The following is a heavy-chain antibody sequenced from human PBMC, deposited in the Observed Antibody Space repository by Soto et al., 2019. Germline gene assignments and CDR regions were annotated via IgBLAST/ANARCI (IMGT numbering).Heavy chain of an antibody. CDR1: GYTFTGYY. CDR2: INPNSGGT. D-gene: IGHD3-16*01. J-gene: IGHJ6*02. Sequence: ASVKVSCKASGYTFTGYYMHWVRQAPGQGLEWMGWINPNSGGTNYAQKFQGWVTMTRDTSISTAYMELSRLRSDDTAVYYCARDGGDGYKLGLYGMDVWGQGTTVTVSS. CDR3: ARDGGDGYKLGLYGMDV. V-gene: IGHV1-2*04.